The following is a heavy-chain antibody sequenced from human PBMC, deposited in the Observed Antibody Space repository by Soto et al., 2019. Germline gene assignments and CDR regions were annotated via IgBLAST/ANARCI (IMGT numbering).Heavy chain of an antibody. CDR1: GGSISSSSYY. D-gene: IGHD4-17*01. J-gene: IGHJ4*02. CDR3: ARTSTTVSRDY. Sequence: QLQLQESGPGLVKPSETLSLTCTVSGGSISSSSYYWGWIHQPPGKGLEWIGSIYYSGSTYYNPSLKSRVTISVDTSKNQFSLKLSSVTAADTAVYYCARTSTTVSRDYWGQGTLVTVSS. V-gene: IGHV4-39*01. CDR2: IYYSGST.